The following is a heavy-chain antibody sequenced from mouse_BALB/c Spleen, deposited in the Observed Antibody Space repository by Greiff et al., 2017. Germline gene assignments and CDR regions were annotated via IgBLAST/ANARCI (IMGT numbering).Heavy chain of an antibody. V-gene: IGHV3-8*02. J-gene: IGHJ1*01. Sequence: EVKLVESGPSLVKPSQTLSLTCSVTGDSITSGYWNWIRKFPGNKLEYMGYISYSGSTYYNPSLKSRISITRDTSKNQYYLQLNSVTTEDTATYYCARYDGYYKNFDVWGAGTTVTVSS. CDR1: GDSITSGY. D-gene: IGHD2-3*01. CDR2: ISYSGST. CDR3: ARYDGYYKNFDV.